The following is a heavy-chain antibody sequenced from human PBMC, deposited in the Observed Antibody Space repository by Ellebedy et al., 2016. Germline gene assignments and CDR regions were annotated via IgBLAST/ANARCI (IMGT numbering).Heavy chain of an antibody. CDR2: ISAYNGNT. D-gene: IGHD2-2*01. V-gene: IGHV1-18*01. Sequence: ASVKVSCKASGYTFTSYGISWVRQAPGQGLEWMGWISAYNGNTNYAQKLQGRVTMTTDTSTSTAYMELRSLRSDDTAVHYCARRSSSHAAEYFQHWGQGTLVTVSS. J-gene: IGHJ1*01. CDR3: ARRSSSHAAEYFQH. CDR1: GYTFTSYG.